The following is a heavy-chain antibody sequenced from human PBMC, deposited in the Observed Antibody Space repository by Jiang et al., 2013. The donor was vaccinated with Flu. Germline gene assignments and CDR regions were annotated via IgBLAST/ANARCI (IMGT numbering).Heavy chain of an antibody. J-gene: IGHJ6*02. CDR1: GFSLNSRGMC. D-gene: IGHD1-1*01. V-gene: IGHV2-70*16. Sequence: KPTQTLTLTCTFSGFSLNSRGMCVSWIRQPPGKALEWLARIDWDDDKFYNTSLKTRLTISKDTTKNQVVLTMTNMDPVDTATYYCARVYGAGIYYYFAMDVWGQGTTVTVSS. CDR3: ARVYGAGIYYYFAMDV. CDR2: IDWDDDK.